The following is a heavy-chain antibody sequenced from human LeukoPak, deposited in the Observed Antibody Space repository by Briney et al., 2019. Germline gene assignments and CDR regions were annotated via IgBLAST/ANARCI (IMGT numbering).Heavy chain of an antibody. V-gene: IGHV4-39*07. CDR1: GGSISSSSYY. D-gene: IGHD3-10*01. CDR2: MYYSGST. CDR3: ARGAGVLLWSGGTSNWFDP. J-gene: IGHJ5*02. Sequence: PSETLSLTCTVSGGSISSSSYYWGSIRQPPGKGLEWIGSMYYSGSTYYNPSLKIRVTISVDTSKNQFSLKLSSVTAADTAVYYCARGAGVLLWSGGTSNWFDPWGQGTLVTVSS.